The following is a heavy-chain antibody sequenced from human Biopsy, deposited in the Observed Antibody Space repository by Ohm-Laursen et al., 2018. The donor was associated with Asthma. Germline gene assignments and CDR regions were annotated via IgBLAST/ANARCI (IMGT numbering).Heavy chain of an antibody. CDR3: ARGTIVAGIDY. J-gene: IGHJ4*02. CDR1: RGSVNSDKYY. Sequence: SQTLSPTCTVSRGSVNSDKYYWSWIRQAPGKGLEWIAYVFYSGATNYNPSLKSRAALSIDTSKNQFSLRLTFLSASDTAVYYCARGTIVAGIDYWSRGTLVTVSS. D-gene: IGHD2-21*01. CDR2: VFYSGAT. V-gene: IGHV4-61*01.